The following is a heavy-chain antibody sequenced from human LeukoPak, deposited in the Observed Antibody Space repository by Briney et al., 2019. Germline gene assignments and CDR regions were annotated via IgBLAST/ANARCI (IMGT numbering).Heavy chain of an antibody. J-gene: IGHJ4*02. D-gene: IGHD1-26*01. CDR1: GFTLTSSA. V-gene: IGHV1-58*02. CDR2: IVVGSGNT. CDR3: ARGGEWELLIDY. Sequence: AASVKVSCKASGFTLTSSAMQWVRQARGQRLEWIGWIVVGSGNTNYAQKFQERVTITRDMSTSTAYMELSNLRAEDTAVYYCARGGEWELLIDYWGQGTLVTVSS.